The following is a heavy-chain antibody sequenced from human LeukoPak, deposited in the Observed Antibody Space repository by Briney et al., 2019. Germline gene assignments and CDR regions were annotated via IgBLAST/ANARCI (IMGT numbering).Heavy chain of an antibody. D-gene: IGHD3-10*01. CDR3: AREFYYYGSGSLCDY. CDR1: GYSISSGYY. J-gene: IGHJ4*02. Sequence: SETLSLTCAVSGYSISSGYYWGWIRQPPGKGLEWIGSIYHSGSTYYNPSLKSRVTISVDTSKNQFPLKLSSVTAADTAVYYCAREFYYYGSGSLCDYWGQGTLVTVSS. V-gene: IGHV4-38-2*01. CDR2: IYHSGST.